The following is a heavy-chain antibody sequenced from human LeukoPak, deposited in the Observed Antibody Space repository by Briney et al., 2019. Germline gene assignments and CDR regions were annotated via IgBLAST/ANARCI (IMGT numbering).Heavy chain of an antibody. CDR2: IYYSGST. CDR1: GGSISSGGYS. J-gene: IGHJ4*02. V-gene: IGHV4-61*08. Sequence: SQTLSLTCAVSGGSISSGGYSWSWIRQPPGKGLEWIGYIYYSGSTNYNPSLKSRVTISVDTSKNQFSLKLSSVTAADTAVYYCAREANSYYFDYWGQGTLATVSS. CDR3: AREANSYYFDY.